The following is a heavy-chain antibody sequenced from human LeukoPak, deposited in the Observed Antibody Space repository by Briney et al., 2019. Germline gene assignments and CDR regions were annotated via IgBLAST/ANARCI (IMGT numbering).Heavy chain of an antibody. Sequence: SVKVSCKASGGTFSSYAISWVGQAPGQGLDWMGGIIPIFGTANYAQKFQGRVTITTDESTSTAYMELSSLRSEDTAVYYCARDGGPIDYFQHWGQGTLVTVSS. V-gene: IGHV1-69*05. D-gene: IGHD3-16*01. CDR1: GGTFSSYA. CDR2: IIPIFGTA. CDR3: ARDGGPIDYFQH. J-gene: IGHJ1*01.